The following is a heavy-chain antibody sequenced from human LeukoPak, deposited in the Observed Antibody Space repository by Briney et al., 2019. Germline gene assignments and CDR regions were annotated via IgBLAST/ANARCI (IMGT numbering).Heavy chain of an antibody. CDR1: VYTFTSYY. Sequence: GASVKVSFKSSVYTFTSYYMHWVRQAPGQGLEWMGWINPNSGGTNYAQKFQGRVTMTRDTSISTAYMELSRLRSDDTAVYYCARVSRQVVPAAVEDWGQGTLVTVSS. J-gene: IGHJ4*02. D-gene: IGHD2-2*01. V-gene: IGHV1-2*02. CDR2: INPNSGGT. CDR3: ARVSRQVVPAAVED.